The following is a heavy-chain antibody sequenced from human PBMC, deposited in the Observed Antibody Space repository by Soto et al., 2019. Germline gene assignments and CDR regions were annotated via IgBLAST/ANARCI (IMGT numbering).Heavy chain of an antibody. V-gene: IGHV1-2*04. J-gene: IGHJ3*02. CDR3: ARGPLITFGGVLVHDAFDI. CDR1: GYTFTGYY. CDR2: INPNSGGT. Sequence: QVQLVQSGAEVKKPGASVKVSCKASGYTFTGYYMHWVRQAPGQGLEWMGWINPNSGGTNYAQKFQGWVTMTRDTSISTAYMELSRLRSDDTAVYYCARGPLITFGGVLVHDAFDIWGQGTMVTVSS. D-gene: IGHD3-16*02.